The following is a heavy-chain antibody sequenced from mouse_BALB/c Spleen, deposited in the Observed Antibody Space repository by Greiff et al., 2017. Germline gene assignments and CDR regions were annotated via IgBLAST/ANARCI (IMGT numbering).Heavy chain of an antibody. D-gene: IGHD2-3*01. CDR1: GFTFSSYG. V-gene: IGHV5-6*02. J-gene: IGHJ2*01. CDR2: ISSGGSYT. CDR3: ARHGDGYYL. Sequence: DVMLVESGGDLVKPGGSLKLSCAASGFTFSSYGMSWVRQTPDKRLEWVATISSGGSYTYYPDSVKGRFTISRDNAKNTLYLQMSSLKSEDTAMYYCARHGDGYYLWGQGTTLTVSS.